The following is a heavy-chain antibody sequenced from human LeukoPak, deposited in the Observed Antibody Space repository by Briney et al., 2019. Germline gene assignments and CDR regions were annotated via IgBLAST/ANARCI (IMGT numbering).Heavy chain of an antibody. D-gene: IGHD5-18*01. CDR2: IKKDGSEK. CDR1: GFTFSTYW. CDR3: VRDGGRYSYASD. J-gene: IGHJ3*01. Sequence: PGGSLRLSCSASGFTFSTYWMSWVRQAPGKGLEWVANIKKDGSEKYYVDSVRGRFTISRDNAENSLHLQMISLRAEDTAVYYCVRDGGRYSYASDWGQGTMVIVSS. V-gene: IGHV3-7*01.